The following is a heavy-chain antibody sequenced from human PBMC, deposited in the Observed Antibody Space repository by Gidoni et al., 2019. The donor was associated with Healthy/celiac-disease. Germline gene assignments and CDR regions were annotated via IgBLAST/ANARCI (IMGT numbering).Heavy chain of an antibody. CDR1: GFSLSTSRLG. J-gene: IGHJ4*02. CDR2: IYWDADK. V-gene: IGHV2-5*02. D-gene: IGHD6-19*01. CDR3: AHSPGYSSGWYKGVHYFDY. Sequence: QSPFKEPGPTLVKPPQTLTLTCTFSGFSLSTSRLGVGWIRQPPGKALEWPALIYWDADKRYSPSLKSRLTITKDTSKNQVVLTMANMDPVDTATYYCAHSPGYSSGWYKGVHYFDYWGQGTLVTVSS.